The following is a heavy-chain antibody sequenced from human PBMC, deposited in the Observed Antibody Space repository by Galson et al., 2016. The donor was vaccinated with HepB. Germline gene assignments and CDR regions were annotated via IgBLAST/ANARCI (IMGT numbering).Heavy chain of an antibody. CDR3: ARDPHALDF. J-gene: IGHJ4*02. V-gene: IGHV3-48*02. Sequence: SLRLSCAASGFIFGSYSMNWVRQAPGKGLEWVSYISRSTPTIYYADSVKGRFTVSRDNAKNSLYLQMNNLRDEDTAVYYCARDPHALDFWGQGTLVTVSS. CDR2: ISRSTPTI. CDR1: GFIFGSYS.